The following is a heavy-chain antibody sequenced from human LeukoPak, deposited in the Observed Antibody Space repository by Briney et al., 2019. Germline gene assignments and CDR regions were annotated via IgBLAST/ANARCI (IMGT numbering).Heavy chain of an antibody. CDR2: ISGSGGRT. V-gene: IGHV3-23*01. Sequence: GGSLRHSCSAYGIPFCCYGMSWVRQAPGKGLEWVSAISGSGGRTYYADSAKGRFTISRDNSKNTLYLQMNSLRAEDTAVYYCAKDFNRDILTDYYQHYFDYWVQGTVVTVSS. D-gene: IGHD3-9*01. J-gene: IGHJ4*02. CDR3: AKDFNRDILTDYYQHYFDY. CDR1: GIPFCCYG.